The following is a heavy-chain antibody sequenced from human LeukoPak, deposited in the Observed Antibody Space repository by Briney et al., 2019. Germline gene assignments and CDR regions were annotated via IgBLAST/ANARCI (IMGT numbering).Heavy chain of an antibody. CDR2: IIPIFGTA. Sequence: ASVKVSCKASGGTFSSYAISWVRQAPGQGLEWMGGIIPIFGTANYAQKFQGRVTITADESTSTAYMELSSLRSEDTAVYYCARGLGDRYCSSTSCPRRFNWFDPWGQGTLVTVSS. V-gene: IGHV1-69*13. J-gene: IGHJ5*02. CDR3: ARGLGDRYCSSTSCPRRFNWFDP. D-gene: IGHD2-2*01. CDR1: GGTFSSYA.